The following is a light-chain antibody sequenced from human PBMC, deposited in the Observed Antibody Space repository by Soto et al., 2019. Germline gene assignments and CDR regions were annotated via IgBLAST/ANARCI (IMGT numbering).Light chain of an antibody. J-gene: IGKJ2*01. V-gene: IGKV3-20*01. CDR1: QSVSSSY. CDR2: AAS. Sequence: EIVLTQSPGTLSLSPGERATLSCRASQSVSSSYLAWYQQKPGQAPRLLIYAASSRATGIPDRFTGGGSGTDFTLTVSRLEPEDFAVYYCQQYDSSPYTFGQGTKLEIK. CDR3: QQYDSSPYT.